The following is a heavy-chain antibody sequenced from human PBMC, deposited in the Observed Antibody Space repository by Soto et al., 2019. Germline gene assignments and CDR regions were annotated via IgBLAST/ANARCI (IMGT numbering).Heavy chain of an antibody. Sequence: SETLSLTCTVSGGSIISGGYYWSWIRQHPGKGLEWIGYIYYSGSTYYNPSLKCRVTISVDTSKYQFSLKLSSVTAADTAVYYCARSEVAATPYAFDIWGQGTMVTVSS. D-gene: IGHD2-15*01. J-gene: IGHJ3*02. V-gene: IGHV4-31*03. CDR1: GGSIISGGYY. CDR2: IYYSGST. CDR3: ARSEVAATPYAFDI.